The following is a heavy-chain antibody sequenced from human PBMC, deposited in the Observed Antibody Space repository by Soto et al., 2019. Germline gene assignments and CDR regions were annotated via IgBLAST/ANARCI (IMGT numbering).Heavy chain of an antibody. CDR3: ARVPDR. V-gene: IGHV4-59*12. CDR2: IYHSGST. J-gene: IGHJ5*02. D-gene: IGHD2-2*01. Sequence: SQTLSLTCTVSGESISSYYSSWIRQPPGEGLEWIGYIYHSGSTYYNPSLKSRVTISVDRSKNQFSLKLSSVTAADTAVYYCARVPDRWGQGTLVTVSS. CDR1: GESISSYY.